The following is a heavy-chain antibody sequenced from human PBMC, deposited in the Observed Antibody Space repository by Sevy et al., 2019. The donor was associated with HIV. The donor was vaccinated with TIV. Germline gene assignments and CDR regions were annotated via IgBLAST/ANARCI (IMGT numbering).Heavy chain of an antibody. V-gene: IGHV4-59*01. CDR3: ARDMGIAAAGTRGGFDY. CDR2: IYYSGST. D-gene: IGHD6-13*01. CDR1: GGSISSYY. Sequence: SETLSLTCTVSGGSISSYYWSWIRQPPGKGLEWIGYIYYSGSTNYNPSLKSPVTVSVDTSKNQFSLKLSSVTAADTAVYYCARDMGIAAAGTRGGFDYWGQGTLVTVSS. J-gene: IGHJ4*02.